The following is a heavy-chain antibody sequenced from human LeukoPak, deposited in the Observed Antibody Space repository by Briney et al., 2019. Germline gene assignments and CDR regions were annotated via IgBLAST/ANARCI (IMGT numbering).Heavy chain of an antibody. CDR3: ARGKIAAVS. CDR2: IKQDGSEK. J-gene: IGHJ5*02. D-gene: IGHD6-13*01. CDR1: GFTFSTFW. Sequence: GGSLRLSCAASGFTFSTFWMTWVRQSPGKGLEWVANIKQDGSEKHYVDSVKGRFTISRDNANDALNLQMNSLRAEDTAVYYCARGKIAAVSWGQGTLVTVSS. V-gene: IGHV3-7*01.